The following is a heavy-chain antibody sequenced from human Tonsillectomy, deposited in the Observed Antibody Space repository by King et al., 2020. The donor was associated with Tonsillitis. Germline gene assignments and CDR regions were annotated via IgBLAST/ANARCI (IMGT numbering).Heavy chain of an antibody. CDR1: GFNFSSYA. Sequence: VQLVESGGRVVQPGRSLRLSCATSGFNFSSYALHWVRQAPGKGLEWVAIISYDGEIKYYADSVKGRFNISRDNTKNRLYFQMNSLRGDDAVVYYCAKTPQDGEIVPDYFDYWGQGTQVSVSA. D-gene: IGHD2-2*01. J-gene: IGHJ4*02. CDR3: AKTPQDGEIVPDYFDY. V-gene: IGHV3-30-3*02. CDR2: ISYDGEIK.